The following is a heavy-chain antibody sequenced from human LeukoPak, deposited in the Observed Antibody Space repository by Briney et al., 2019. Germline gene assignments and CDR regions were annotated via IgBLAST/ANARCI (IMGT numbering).Heavy chain of an antibody. CDR1: GYTFTSYG. CDR2: ISPYNGNT. V-gene: IGHV1-18*04. CDR3: ARDQYDSVWGSYRPYFDY. Sequence: ASAKVSCKASGYTFTSYGISWVRQAPGQGLEWMGSISPYNGNTKYAENLQGRVIMTTDTSTRTAYMELRSLRSDDTAVFYCARDQYDSVWGSYRPYFDYWGQGTLVTVSS. J-gene: IGHJ4*02. D-gene: IGHD3-16*02.